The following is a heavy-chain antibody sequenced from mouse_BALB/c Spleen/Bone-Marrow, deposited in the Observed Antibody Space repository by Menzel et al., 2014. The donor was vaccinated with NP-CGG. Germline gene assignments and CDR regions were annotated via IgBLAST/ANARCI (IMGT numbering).Heavy chain of an antibody. D-gene: IGHD2-1*01. CDR3: ARYGNYFDY. CDR1: GISITTGNYR. Sequence: EVKLVESGPGLVKPSQTVSLTCTVTGISITTGNYRWSWIRQFPGNKLEWIGYIYYSGTITYNPSLTSRTTITRDTSXNQSSLEMNSLTAEDTATYYCARYGNYFDYWGQGTTLTVSS. V-gene: IGHV3-5*02. CDR2: IYYSGTI. J-gene: IGHJ2*01.